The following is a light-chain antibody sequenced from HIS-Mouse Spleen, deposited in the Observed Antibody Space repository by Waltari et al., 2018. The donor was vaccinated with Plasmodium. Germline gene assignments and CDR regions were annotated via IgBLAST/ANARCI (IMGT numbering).Light chain of an antibody. J-gene: IGLJ3*02. Sequence: SYELTQPPSVSVSPGQTARITCSGEALPKKYAYWYQQKSGQAPVLVIYEDSKRPSGIPERFSGSSSGTMATLTFSGAQVEDEADYYCYSTDSSGNHWVFGGGTKLTVL. V-gene: IGLV3-10*01. CDR1: ALPKKY. CDR3: YSTDSSGNHWV. CDR2: EDS.